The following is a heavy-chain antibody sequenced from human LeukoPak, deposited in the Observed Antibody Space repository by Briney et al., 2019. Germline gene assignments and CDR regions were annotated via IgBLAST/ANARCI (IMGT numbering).Heavy chain of an antibody. J-gene: IGHJ3*02. CDR1: GFTFSNYG. Sequence: GGSLRLSCAGSGFTFSNYGMDWVRQAPGKGVEGVASISKDGTNKYHVESVQGRFTNSRDTSKNTLYLQMNNLRAEDTALYYCASLVGSDGFDIWGQGTKVTVSS. V-gene: IGHV3-30*03. CDR3: ASLVGSDGFDI. D-gene: IGHD2-2*01. CDR2: ISKDGTNK.